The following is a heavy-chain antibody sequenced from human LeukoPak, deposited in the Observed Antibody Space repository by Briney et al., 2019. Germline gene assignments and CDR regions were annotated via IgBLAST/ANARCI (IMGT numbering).Heavy chain of an antibody. CDR2: INHSGST. V-gene: IGHV4-34*01. CDR1: GGSFSGYY. Sequence: SETLSLTCAVYGGSFSGYYWSWIRQPPGKGLEWIGEINHSGSTNYNPSLKSRVTISVDTSKNQFSLKLSSVTAADTAVYYCARPKQQLVPVAYFQHWGQGTLVTVSS. D-gene: IGHD6-13*01. J-gene: IGHJ1*01. CDR3: ARPKQQLVPVAYFQH.